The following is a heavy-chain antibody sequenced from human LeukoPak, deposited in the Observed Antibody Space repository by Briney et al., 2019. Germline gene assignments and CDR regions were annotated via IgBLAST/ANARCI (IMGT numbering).Heavy chain of an antibody. CDR1: GFTFRTYE. CDR2: ISNTGSRL. CDR3: ARDLRGSANYFDY. V-gene: IGHV3-48*03. Sequence: GGSLRLSCAASGFTFRTYEMNWVRQAPGKGLEWVSYISNTGSRLDYADSVKGRVTISRDNAKNSLYLQMNSLRAEDTAIYYCARDLRGSANYFDYWGQGTLVTVSS. D-gene: IGHD2-15*01. J-gene: IGHJ4*02.